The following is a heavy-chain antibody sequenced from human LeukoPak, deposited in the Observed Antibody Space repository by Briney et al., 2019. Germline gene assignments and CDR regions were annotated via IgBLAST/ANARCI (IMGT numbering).Heavy chain of an antibody. V-gene: IGHV4-59*01. J-gene: IGHJ4*02. Sequence: SETLSLTCTVSGGSINSYYWSWIRQPPGKGLEWIGYIYYSGSTNCNPSLKSRVTISIDTSKNQFSLKLSSVTAADTAVYYCARLFGNSDFDCWGQGALVTVSS. D-gene: IGHD4-23*01. CDR2: IYYSGST. CDR3: ARLFGNSDFDC. CDR1: GGSINSYY.